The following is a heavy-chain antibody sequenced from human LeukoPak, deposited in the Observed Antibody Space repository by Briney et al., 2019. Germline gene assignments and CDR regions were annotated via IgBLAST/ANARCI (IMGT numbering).Heavy chain of an antibody. CDR2: FDPEDGET. CDR3: ATDFRVASSSSGAY. Sequence: ASVKVSCKVSGYTLTELSMHWVRQAPGKGLEWMGGFDPEDGETIYAQKFQGRVTMTEDTSTDTAYMELSSLRSEDTAVYYCATDFRVASSSSGAYRGQGTLVTVSS. CDR1: GYTLTELS. D-gene: IGHD6-6*01. J-gene: IGHJ4*02. V-gene: IGHV1-24*01.